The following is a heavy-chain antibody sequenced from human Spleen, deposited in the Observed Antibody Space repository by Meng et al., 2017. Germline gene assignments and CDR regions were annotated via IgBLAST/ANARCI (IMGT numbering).Heavy chain of an antibody. CDR3: ARENQGGIVEGGPTYYFNY. CDR2: INHSGST. D-gene: IGHD6-13*01. V-gene: IGHV4-34*01. J-gene: IGHJ4*02. Sequence: QVQLQEWVAGLLKPSETLSLTCAVYGGSFSGYYWSWIRQPPGKGLEWIGEINHSGSTNYNPSLKSRVTISVDTSKNQFSLKLSSVTAADTAMYYCARENQGGIVEGGPTYYFNYWGQGALVTVSS. CDR1: GGSFSGYY.